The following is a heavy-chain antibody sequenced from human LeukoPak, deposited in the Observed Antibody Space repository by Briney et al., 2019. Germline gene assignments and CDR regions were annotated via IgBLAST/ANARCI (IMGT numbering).Heavy chain of an antibody. V-gene: IGHV4-34*01. CDR3: ARIGADPYSRYRSGGSCFKRAGDWFDP. D-gene: IGHD2-15*01. CDR2: INHSGST. CDR1: GGSFSGYY. J-gene: IGHJ5*02. Sequence: KTSETLSLTCAVYGGSFSGYYWSWIRQPPGKGLEWIGEINHSGSTNYNPSLKSRVTISVDTSKNQFSLKLSSVTAADTAVYYCARIGADPYSRYRSGGSCFKRAGDWFDPWGQGTLVTVSS.